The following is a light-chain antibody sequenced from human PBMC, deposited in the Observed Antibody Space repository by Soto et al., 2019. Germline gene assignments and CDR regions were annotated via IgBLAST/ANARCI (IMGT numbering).Light chain of an antibody. CDR1: QSVSSSY. Sequence: EFVLTQSPGTLSLSPGERATLSCRASQSVSSSYLAWYQQKPGQAPRLLIYDASIRATGVPARFSGSGSGTDFSLTISSLEPEDVAVYYCQQRSQWPPMTVGQGTRLEIK. CDR2: DAS. V-gene: IGKV3D-20*02. CDR3: QQRSQWPPMT. J-gene: IGKJ5*01.